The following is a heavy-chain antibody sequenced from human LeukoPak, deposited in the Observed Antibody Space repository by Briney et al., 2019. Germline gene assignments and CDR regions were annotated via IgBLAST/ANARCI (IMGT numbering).Heavy chain of an antibody. V-gene: IGHV3-30*02. J-gene: IGHJ5*02. CDR1: GFTFSSYG. D-gene: IGHD3-9*01. Sequence: PGGSLRLSCAASGFTFSSYGMHWVRQAPGKGLEWVSFIRYDGSNKYYGDSVKGRFTISRDNSKSTVYLQMNSLRPEDTAVYYCASHGNLTEGWFDTWGQGTLVTVSS. CDR2: IRYDGSNK. CDR3: ASHGNLTEGWFDT.